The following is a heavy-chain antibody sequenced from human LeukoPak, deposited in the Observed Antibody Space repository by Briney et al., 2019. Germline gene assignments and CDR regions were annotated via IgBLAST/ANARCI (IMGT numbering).Heavy chain of an antibody. J-gene: IGHJ4*02. CDR3: ARRAGAYTHPYDY. CDR2: ISYDGSNK. V-gene: IGHV3-30*03. Sequence: GGSLRLSCAASGFTFTTYAMHWVRQAPGKGLEWVAVISYDGSNKYYADSVKGRFTISRDNSKNTLDLQMNSLRAEDTAVYYCARRAGAYTHPYDYWGQGTLVTVSS. CDR1: GFTFTTYA. D-gene: IGHD3-16*01.